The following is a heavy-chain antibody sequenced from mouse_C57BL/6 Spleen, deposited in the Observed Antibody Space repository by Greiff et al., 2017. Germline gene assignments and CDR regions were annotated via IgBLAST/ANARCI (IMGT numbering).Heavy chain of an antibody. CDR3: ARHGGLTGFYAMDY. Sequence: EVQLVESGGDLVKPGGSLKLSCAASGFTFSSYGMSWVRQTPDKRLEWVATISSGGSYTYYPDSVKGRFTISRDNAKNTLYLQMSSRKSEDTAMYYCARHGGLTGFYAMDYWGQGTSVTVSS. CDR2: ISSGGSYT. D-gene: IGHD4-1*01. CDR1: GFTFSSYG. V-gene: IGHV5-6*01. J-gene: IGHJ4*01.